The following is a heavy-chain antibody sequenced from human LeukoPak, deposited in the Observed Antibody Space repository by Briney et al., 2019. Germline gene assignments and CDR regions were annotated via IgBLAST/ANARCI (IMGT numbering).Heavy chain of an antibody. CDR3: AKDHYYDSSGYYEV. V-gene: IGHV3-9*01. D-gene: IGHD3-22*01. CDR1: GFTFSDYT. J-gene: IGHJ4*02. CDR2: ISWNSGSI. Sequence: GGSLRLSCAASGFTFSDYTMNWVRQAPGKGLEWVSGISWNSGSIGYADSVKGRFTISRDNAKNSLYLQMNSLRAEDTALYYCAKDHYYDSSGYYEVWGQGTLVTVSS.